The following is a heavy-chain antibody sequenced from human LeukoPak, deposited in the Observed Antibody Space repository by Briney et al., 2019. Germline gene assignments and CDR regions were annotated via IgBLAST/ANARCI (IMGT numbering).Heavy chain of an antibody. J-gene: IGHJ4*02. CDR3: ASQRR. CDR2: IYYSGST. Sequence: PSETLSLTCAVYGGSFSGYYWSWIRQPPGKGLEWIGYIYYSGSTNYNPSLKSRVTISVDTSKNQFSLKLSSVTAADTAVYYCASQRRWSQGTLVTVSS. CDR1: GGSFSGYY. V-gene: IGHV4-59*01.